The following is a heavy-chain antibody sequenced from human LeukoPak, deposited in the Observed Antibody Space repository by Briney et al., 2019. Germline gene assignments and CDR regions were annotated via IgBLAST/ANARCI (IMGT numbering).Heavy chain of an antibody. D-gene: IGHD2-15*01. CDR1: GGSISSNSYY. CDR2: IYTTEST. V-gene: IGHV4-61*02. J-gene: IGHJ6*03. Sequence: PSETLSLTCTVSGGSISSNSYYWSWIRQPAGKGLECIGRIYTTESTNYNPSLKSRVTISIDTSKNQFSLKLSSVTAADTAVYYCARTGGGSGFYYYMDVWGKGTTVTVSS. CDR3: ARTGGGSGFYYYMDV.